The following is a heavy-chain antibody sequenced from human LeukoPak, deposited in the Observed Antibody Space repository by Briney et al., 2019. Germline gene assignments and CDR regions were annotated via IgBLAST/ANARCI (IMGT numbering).Heavy chain of an antibody. CDR1: GFTVSRNY. V-gene: IGHV3-53*01. CDR2: IYSGGST. Sequence: GGSLRLSCAASGFTVSRNYMTWVRQAPGKGLEWVSVIYSGGSTYYADSVKGRFTISRDSSKNTLYLQMNSLRAEDTAVYYCAGTIVGKWAIDYWGQGTLVTVSS. J-gene: IGHJ4*02. D-gene: IGHD3-22*01. CDR3: AGTIVGKWAIDY.